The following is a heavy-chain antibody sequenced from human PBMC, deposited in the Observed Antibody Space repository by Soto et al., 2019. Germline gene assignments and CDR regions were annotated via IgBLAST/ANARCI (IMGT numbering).Heavy chain of an antibody. CDR2: INHSGST. Sequence: PSETLSLTCAVYGGSFSGYYWSWIRQPPGKGLEWIGEINHSGSTNYNPSLKSRVTISVDTSKNQFSLKLSSVTAADTAVYYCARGRAQRITMVRGVSGWFDPWGQGTLVTVSS. CDR3: ARGRAQRITMVRGVSGWFDP. J-gene: IGHJ5*02. V-gene: IGHV4-34*01. CDR1: GGSFSGYY. D-gene: IGHD3-10*01.